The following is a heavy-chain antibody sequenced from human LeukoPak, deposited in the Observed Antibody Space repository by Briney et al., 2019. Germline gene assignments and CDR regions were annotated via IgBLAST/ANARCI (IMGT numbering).Heavy chain of an antibody. J-gene: IGHJ4*02. CDR2: IWYDGSNK. CDR3: ARDLGATLSYFDY. D-gene: IGHD1-26*01. V-gene: IGHV3-33*08. Sequence: PGGSLRLSCAASGFTFSSYAMSWVRQAPGKGLEWVAVIWYDGSNKYYADSVKGRFTISRDNSKNTLYLQMNSLRAEDTAVYYCARDLGATLSYFDYWGQGTLVTVSS. CDR1: GFTFSSYA.